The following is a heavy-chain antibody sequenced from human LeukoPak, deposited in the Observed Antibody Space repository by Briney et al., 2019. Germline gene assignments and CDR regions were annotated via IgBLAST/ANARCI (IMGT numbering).Heavy chain of an antibody. CDR1: GFIFKKYW. CDR3: AKDLPLWSGYYAYFDY. Sequence: QSGGSLRLSCAASGFIFKKYWMNWVRQVPGKGLECLANIKEDGSETYYADSVKGRFTISRDNSKNTVYLQMNSLRAEDTAVYYCAKDLPLWSGYYAYFDYWGQGTLVTVSS. CDR2: IKEDGSET. J-gene: IGHJ4*02. V-gene: IGHV3-7*03. D-gene: IGHD3-3*01.